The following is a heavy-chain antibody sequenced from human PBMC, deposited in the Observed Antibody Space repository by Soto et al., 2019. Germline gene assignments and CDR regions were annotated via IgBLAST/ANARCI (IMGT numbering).Heavy chain of an antibody. J-gene: IGHJ2*01. CDR3: GRVPSGWYGPEYFDL. CDR2: ISGSGGST. D-gene: IGHD6-19*01. Sequence: GGSLRLSCAAFGFTFSSYAMSWVRQAPGKGLEWVSAISGSGGSTYYADSVKGRFTISRDNSKNTLYLQMNSLRAEDTAVYYCGRVPSGWYGPEYFDLWGRGTLVTVS. V-gene: IGHV3-23*01. CDR1: GFTFSSYA.